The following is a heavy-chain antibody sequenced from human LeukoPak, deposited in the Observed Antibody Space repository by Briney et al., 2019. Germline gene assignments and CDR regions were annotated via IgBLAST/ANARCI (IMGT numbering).Heavy chain of an antibody. D-gene: IGHD3-22*01. V-gene: IGHV3-23*01. Sequence: GGSLRLSCAASGFTFSSYAMSWVRQAPGKGLEWVSAISGSGGSTYYADSVKGRFTISRDNSKNTLYLQMNSLRAEDTAVYYCAATYYYGSSGYYYWGQGTLVTVSS. J-gene: IGHJ4*02. CDR1: GFTFSSYA. CDR2: ISGSGGST. CDR3: AATYYYGSSGYYY.